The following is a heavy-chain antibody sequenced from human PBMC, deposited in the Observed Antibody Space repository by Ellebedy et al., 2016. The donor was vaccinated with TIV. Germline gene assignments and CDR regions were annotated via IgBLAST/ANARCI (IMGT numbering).Heavy chain of an antibody. CDR1: GFTLTDYA. CDR2: ISGGEGDRT. V-gene: IGHV3-23*01. CDR3: ARDENDRVRSYYDY. D-gene: IGHD1-1*01. J-gene: IGHJ4*02. Sequence: PGGSLRLSCAASGFTLTDYAMNWVRQAPGKGLEWVSAISGGEGDRTYYAESVKGRFTISRDNAKNSLYLQMNSLRAEDTAVYYCARDENDRVRSYYDYWGQGSQATVSS.